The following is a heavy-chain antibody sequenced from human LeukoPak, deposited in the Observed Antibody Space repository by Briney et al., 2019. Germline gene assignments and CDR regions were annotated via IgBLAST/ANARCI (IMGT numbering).Heavy chain of an antibody. J-gene: IGHJ4*02. D-gene: IGHD2-2*01. CDR1: GYTFTGYY. CDR2: INPNSGGT. V-gene: IGHV1-2*02. CDR3: ARVPRYCSSTSCSYFDY. Sequence: ASVKVSCKASGYTFTGYYMHWVRQAPGQGLEWMGWINPNSGGTNYAQKFQGRVTMTRDTSISTAYMEQSRLRSDDTAVYYCARVPRYCSSTSCSYFDYWGQGTLVTVSS.